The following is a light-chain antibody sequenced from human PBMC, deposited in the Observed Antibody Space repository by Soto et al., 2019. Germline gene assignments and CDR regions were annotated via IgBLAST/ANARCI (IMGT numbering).Light chain of an antibody. J-gene: IGKJ1*01. CDR3: QDYNKAPWT. CDR2: DAS. Sequence: IQMTQSPSSLSASVGDRVTITCRASQDIYTFLAWYQQRPGKAPELLIYDASTLQAGVPSRVSGDGFGTPFTLTFSSLQPEDVASYYCQDYNKAPWTFGLGTTV. CDR1: QDIYTF. V-gene: IGKV1-27*01.